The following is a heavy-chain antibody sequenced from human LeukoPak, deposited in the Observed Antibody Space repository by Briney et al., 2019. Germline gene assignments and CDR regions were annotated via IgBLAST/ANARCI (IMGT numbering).Heavy chain of an antibody. J-gene: IGHJ4*02. CDR1: RFTFDDYA. CDR2: ISWNSGSI. V-gene: IGHV3-9*01. CDR3: APSGSQKGSY. D-gene: IGHD1-26*01. Sequence: GGSLRLSRAASRFTFDDYAMHWVRQAPGKGLEWVSGISWNSGSIGYADSVKGRFTISRDNAKNSLYLQMNSLRAEDTAVYYCAPSGSQKGSYWGQGTLVTVSS.